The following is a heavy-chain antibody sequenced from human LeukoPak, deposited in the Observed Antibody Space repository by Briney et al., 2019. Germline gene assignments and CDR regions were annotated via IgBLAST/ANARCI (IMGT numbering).Heavy chain of an antibody. Sequence: GGSLRLSCAASGFTFSNCVMCWVPAAPGKGLWWGSALSDGGSSTYHADSVKGRFTISRDNSKNTLYLQMNSLRAEDTAVYYCARGKVVPGIDYWGRGTLVTVSS. J-gene: IGHJ4*02. CDR3: ARGKVVPGIDY. D-gene: IGHD1-1*01. V-gene: IGHV3-23*01. CDR1: GFTFSNCV. CDR2: LSDGGSST.